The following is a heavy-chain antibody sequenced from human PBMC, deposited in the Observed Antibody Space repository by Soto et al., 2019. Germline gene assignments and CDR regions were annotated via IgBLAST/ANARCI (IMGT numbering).Heavy chain of an antibody. CDR2: IRAYNVNR. V-gene: IGHV1-18*01. CDR3: SMPGTVSTPPYYCLVDL. J-gene: IGHJ6*02. Sequence: GAPVKAVSGASGYTITSYGISWVRQAPGQGQEWMGWIRAYNVNRNYTQKLLGRVTMTTTRTSSKAHMLLRGLRSDNTAVYYCSMPGTVSTPPYYCLVDLWGQGTPVTVSS. CDR1: GYTITSYG. D-gene: IGHD1-26*01.